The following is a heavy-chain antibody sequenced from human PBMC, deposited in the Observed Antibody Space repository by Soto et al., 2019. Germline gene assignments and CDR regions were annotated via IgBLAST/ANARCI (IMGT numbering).Heavy chain of an antibody. CDR2: IKQDGGEI. CDR1: GFTFNNSW. Sequence: GGSLRLSCVASGFTFNNSWMSWVRQAPGKGLEWVANIKQDGGEIYYVDSVKGRFTISRDNGKNSLYLQMNSLRADDTAVYYCARLSGDHSAFFSDGMDAWGQGTTVTVS. J-gene: IGHJ6*02. D-gene: IGHD2-21*01. CDR3: ARLSGDHSAFFSDGMDA. V-gene: IGHV3-7*01.